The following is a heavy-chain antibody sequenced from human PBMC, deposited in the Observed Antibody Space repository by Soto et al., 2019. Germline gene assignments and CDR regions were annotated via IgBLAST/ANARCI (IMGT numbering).Heavy chain of an antibody. CDR3: ARDIGVDYGDYVFYYYYMDV. V-gene: IGHV6-1*01. D-gene: IGHD4-17*01. Sequence: SQTLSLTCAISGDSVSSNSAAWNWIRQSPSRGLEWLGRTYYRSKWYNDYAVSGKSRITINPDTSKNQFSLQLNSVTPEDTAVYYCARDIGVDYGDYVFYYYYMDVWGKGTTVTVSS. CDR2: TYYRSKWYN. CDR1: GDSVSSNSAA. J-gene: IGHJ6*03.